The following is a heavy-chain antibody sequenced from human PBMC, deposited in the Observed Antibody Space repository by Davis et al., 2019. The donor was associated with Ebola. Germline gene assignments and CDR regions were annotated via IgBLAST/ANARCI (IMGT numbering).Heavy chain of an antibody. Sequence: GESLKISCAASGFTVSSNHMSWVRQAPGKGLEWVSAFYSGRTTYYADSVKGRFTISTDNSKNMLFLQMNSLRAEDTAVYYCANQLARYSSSGMDVWGQGTTVTVSS. J-gene: IGHJ6*02. V-gene: IGHV3-66*01. CDR2: FYSGRTT. D-gene: IGHD6-13*01. CDR3: ANQLARYSSSGMDV. CDR1: GFTVSSNH.